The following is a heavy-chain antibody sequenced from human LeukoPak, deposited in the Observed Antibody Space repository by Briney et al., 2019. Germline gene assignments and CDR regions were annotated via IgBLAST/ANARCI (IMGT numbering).Heavy chain of an antibody. D-gene: IGHD6-19*01. J-gene: IGHJ4*02. CDR2: INPNSGGT. CDR3: ARDRPRTGYSSGWYGY. V-gene: IGHV1-2*06. CDR1: GYTFTGYY. Sequence: EASVKVSCKASGYTFTGYYMHWVRQATGQGLEWMGRINPNSGGTNYAQKFQGRVTMTRDTSISTAYMELSRLRSDDTAVYYCARDRPRTGYSSGWYGYWGQGTLVTVSS.